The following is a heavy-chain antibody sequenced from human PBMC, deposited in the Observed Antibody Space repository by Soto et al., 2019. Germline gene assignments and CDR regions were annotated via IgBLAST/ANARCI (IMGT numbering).Heavy chain of an antibody. CDR1: GGSISSYY. V-gene: IGHV4-59*08. J-gene: IGHJ4*02. CDR3: ARHDWAKPFDY. D-gene: IGHD3-9*01. CDR2: IYYSGST. Sequence: PSETLSLTCTVSGGSISSYYWSWIRQPPGKGLEWIGYIYYSGSTNYNPSLKSRVTISVDTSKNQFSLKLSSVTAADTAVYYCARHDWAKPFDYWGQGTLVTVSS.